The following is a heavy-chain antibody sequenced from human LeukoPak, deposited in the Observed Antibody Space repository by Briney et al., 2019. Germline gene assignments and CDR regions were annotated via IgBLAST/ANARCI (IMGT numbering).Heavy chain of an antibody. Sequence: GGSLRLSCAASGFTVSSNYMSWVRQAPGKGLEWVSVIYSGGSTYYADSEKGRFTISGDNSKNTLYLQMNSLRAEDTAVYYCARGDGNYDFWSGYYKGFDYWGQGTLVTVSS. J-gene: IGHJ4*02. D-gene: IGHD3-3*01. CDR2: IYSGGST. V-gene: IGHV3-66*02. CDR3: ARGDGNYDFWSGYYKGFDY. CDR1: GFTVSSNY.